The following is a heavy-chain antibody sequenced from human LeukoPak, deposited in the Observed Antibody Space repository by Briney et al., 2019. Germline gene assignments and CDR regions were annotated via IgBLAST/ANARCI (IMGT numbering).Heavy chain of an antibody. CDR3: AKDWYSYGPHYFDY. J-gene: IGHJ4*02. Sequence: PGGSLRLSCTASGFTFSSYGMHWVRQAPGKGLEWVAVISYEGSNKYYADSVKGRFTISRDNSNNTLFLQMDSLRAEDTAVYYCAKDWYSYGPHYFDYWGQGALVTVSS. D-gene: IGHD5-18*01. CDR1: GFTFSSYG. CDR2: ISYEGSNK. V-gene: IGHV3-30*18.